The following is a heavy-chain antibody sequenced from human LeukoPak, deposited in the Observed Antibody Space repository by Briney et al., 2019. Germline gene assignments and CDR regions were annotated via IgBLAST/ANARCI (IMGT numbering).Heavy chain of an antibody. CDR1: GFTFNNYA. V-gene: IGHV3-23*01. CDR3: ARDYADYVGYFFFDY. Sequence: GGSLRLSCAASGFTFNNYAMNWVRQAPGKGLEWVSSISGGGETTYYADSAKGRFTTSRDNSQNTLYLQMNSLGAEDTAVYYCARDYADYVGYFFFDYWGQGTLVTVSS. J-gene: IGHJ4*02. D-gene: IGHD4-17*01. CDR2: ISGGGETT.